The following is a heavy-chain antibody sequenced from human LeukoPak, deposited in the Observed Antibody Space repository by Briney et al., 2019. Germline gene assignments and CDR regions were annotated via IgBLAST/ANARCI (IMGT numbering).Heavy chain of an antibody. V-gene: IGHV4-30-4*08. J-gene: IGHJ5*02. D-gene: IGHD2-2*02. CDR1: DGSISSGDYY. Sequence: SETLSLTCTVSDGSISSGDYYWSWIRQPPGKGLEWIGYIYYSGSTYYNPSLKSRVTISVDTSKNQFSLKLSSVTAADTAVYCCARGQREYQLLYMSPTGTWFYPWVQGTLVTVSS. CDR2: IYYSGST. CDR3: ARGQREYQLLYMSPTGTWFYP.